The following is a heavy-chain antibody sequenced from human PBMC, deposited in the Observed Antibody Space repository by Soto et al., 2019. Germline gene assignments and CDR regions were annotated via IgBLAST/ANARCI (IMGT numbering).Heavy chain of an antibody. CDR1: GFSFSSFA. J-gene: IGHJ6*02. CDR2: ISGSAGST. V-gene: IGHV3-23*01. CDR3: AKTRGAMIYASGGYGLDV. Sequence: EVQLLESGGGLIHPGGSLRLSCAASGFSFSSFAMNWVRQAPGKGLEWVSIISGSAGSTFYADSVKGRFTISRDNSKSMLYPPINSLRAEDKAVYYCAKTRGAMIYASGGYGLDVWGQGTTVTVSS. D-gene: IGHD2-8*01.